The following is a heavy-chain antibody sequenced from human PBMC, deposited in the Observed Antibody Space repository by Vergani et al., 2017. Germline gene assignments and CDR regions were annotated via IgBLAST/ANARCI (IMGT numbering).Heavy chain of an antibody. D-gene: IGHD3-3*01. CDR3: AGDSLRSLNWSWFFDL. J-gene: IGHJ2*01. V-gene: IGHV1-18*01. CDR2: ISAYNGNT. Sequence: QVQLVQSGAEVKKPGASVKVSCKASGYTFTSYGISWVRQAPGQGLEWMGWISAYNGNTNYAQKLQGRVTMTTDTSTSTVYMELRSLRSDDTSLYYCAGDSLRSLNWSWFFDLGSRGPLAT. CDR1: GYTFTSYG.